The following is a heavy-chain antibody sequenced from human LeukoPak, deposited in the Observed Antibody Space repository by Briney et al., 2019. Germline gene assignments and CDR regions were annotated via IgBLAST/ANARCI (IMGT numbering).Heavy chain of an antibody. J-gene: IGHJ4*02. CDR1: GGSISGYY. D-gene: IGHD1-7*01. V-gene: IGHV4-59*01. Sequence: SETLSLTWTVSGGSISGYYWNWIRQSPEKGLEWIGYIYYSGTINYNPSLKARVTMSIDTSKNQFSLKVSSVTAADTAVYYCAKSKSLGLQYFDNWGQGTLATVSS. CDR2: IYYSGTI. CDR3: AKSKSLGLQYFDN.